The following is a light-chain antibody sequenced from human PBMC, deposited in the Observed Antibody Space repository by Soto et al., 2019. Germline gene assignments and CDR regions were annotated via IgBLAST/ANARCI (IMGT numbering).Light chain of an antibody. CDR2: SNS. V-gene: IGLV1-47*01. CDR1: SSNVGSNS. Sequence: QSVLTQPPSESGTPGQRVTISCSGSSSNVGSNSVYWYQQLPGTAPKLLIYSNSQRPSGVPDRFSGSKSGTSASLAISGLRSEDEADYYCAAWDGSVSSVLFGGGTKLTVL. J-gene: IGLJ2*01. CDR3: AAWDGSVSSVL.